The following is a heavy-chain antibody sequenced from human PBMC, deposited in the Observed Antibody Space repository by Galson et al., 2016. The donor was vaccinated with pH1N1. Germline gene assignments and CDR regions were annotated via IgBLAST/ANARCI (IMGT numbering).Heavy chain of an antibody. CDR2: ITPVLRTA. V-gene: IGHV1-69*08. CDR1: GGPFSSYT. J-gene: IGHJ3*01. D-gene: IGHD2-15*01. CDR3: ARDGRVTVVVTDDALDV. Sequence: SVKVSCKASGGPFSSYTISWVRQAPGQGLEWVGRITPVLRTATYAQKFQGRITITADKSTNTVYMQLSSLRFDDTAVYYCARDGRVTVVVTDDALDVWGQGTVLTVSS.